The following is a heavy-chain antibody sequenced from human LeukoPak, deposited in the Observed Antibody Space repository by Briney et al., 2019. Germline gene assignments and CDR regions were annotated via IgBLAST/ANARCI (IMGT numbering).Heavy chain of an antibody. CDR1: GFTVSSNY. Sequence: GGSLRLSCAASGFTVSSNYMSWVRQAPGKGLEWVSVIYSGGSTYYADSVKGRFTISRDNAKNSLYLQMNSLRAEDTAVYYCARYCGGDCYGMDVWGQGTTVTVSS. CDR2: IYSGGST. J-gene: IGHJ6*02. D-gene: IGHD2-21*02. V-gene: IGHV3-53*01. CDR3: ARYCGGDCYGMDV.